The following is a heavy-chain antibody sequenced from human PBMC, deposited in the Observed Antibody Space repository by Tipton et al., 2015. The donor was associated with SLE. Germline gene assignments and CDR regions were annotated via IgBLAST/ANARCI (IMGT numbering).Heavy chain of an antibody. CDR2: INTYNGNT. CDR3: ARDNSYYDCWRGPEGAFDI. CDR1: GYSFTTYG. Sequence: QLVQSGGEVKKPGASVKVSCKASGYSFTTYGISWVRQAPGQGLDWMGWINTYNGNTNYAQKLQGRVTMTTDKSTSTAYMELRSLRSDDTAMYYCARDNSYYDCWRGPEGAFDIWGKGTMVSVSS. D-gene: IGHD3-3*01. V-gene: IGHV1-18*01. J-gene: IGHJ3*02.